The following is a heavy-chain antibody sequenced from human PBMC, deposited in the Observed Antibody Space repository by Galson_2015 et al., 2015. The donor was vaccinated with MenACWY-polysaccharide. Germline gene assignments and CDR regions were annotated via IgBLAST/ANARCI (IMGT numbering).Heavy chain of an antibody. CDR2: ISYDASNK. V-gene: IGHV3-30-3*01. CDR3: ARDYCSRTSCSGMDV. Sequence: SLRLSCAASGFTFSSYAIHWVRQAPGKGLEWVAVISYDASNKYYRDSVKGRVTLSRDNFKNTVFLEMNSLRAEDTGVYYCARDYCSRTSCSGMDVWGQGTTVTVSS. D-gene: IGHD2-15*01. J-gene: IGHJ6*02. CDR1: GFTFSSYA.